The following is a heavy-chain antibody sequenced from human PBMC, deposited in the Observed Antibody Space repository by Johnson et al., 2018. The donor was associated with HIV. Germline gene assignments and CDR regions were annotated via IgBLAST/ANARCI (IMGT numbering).Heavy chain of an antibody. Sequence: VQLVESGGGVVQPGRSLRLSCAASGFTFSSYALHWVRQAPGKGLEWVAVIWYDGSNKYYADSVKGRFTISRDNFKNTLYLQMNSLRGEDTAVYYCAKEDSWRRAFDLWGQVTMVTVSS. V-gene: IGHV3-30*04. CDR3: AKEDSWRRAFDL. D-gene: IGHD3-3*01. CDR2: IWYDGSNK. J-gene: IGHJ3*01. CDR1: GFTFSSYA.